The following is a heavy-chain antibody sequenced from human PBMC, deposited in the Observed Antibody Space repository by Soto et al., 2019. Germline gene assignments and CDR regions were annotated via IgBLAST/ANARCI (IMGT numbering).Heavy chain of an antibody. CDR3: AREVYSYGFPYYYYYYTDV. CDR2: ISYDGSNK. CDR1: GFTFSSYA. Sequence: PGGSLRLSCAASGFTFSSYAMHWVRQAPGKGLEWVAVISYDGSNKYYADSVKGRFTISRDNSKNTLYLQMNSLRAEDTAVYYCAREVYSYGFPYYYYYYTDVWGKGTTVTVSS. V-gene: IGHV3-30-3*01. D-gene: IGHD5-18*01. J-gene: IGHJ6*03.